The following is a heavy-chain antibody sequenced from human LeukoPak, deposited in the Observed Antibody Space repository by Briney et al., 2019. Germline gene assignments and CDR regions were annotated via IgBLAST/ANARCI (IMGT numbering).Heavy chain of an antibody. V-gene: IGHV1-69*04. CDR2: IIPILGIA. CDR1: GGTFSSYA. J-gene: IGHJ4*02. Sequence: ASVKVSCKASGGTFSSYAISWVRQAPGQWLEWMGRIIPILGIANYAQEFQGRVTITADKSTSTAYMELSSLRSEDTAVYYCATSTWGRYYDSSGYSSGLVDYWGQGTLVTVSS. CDR3: ATSTWGRYYDSSGYSSGLVDY. D-gene: IGHD3-22*01.